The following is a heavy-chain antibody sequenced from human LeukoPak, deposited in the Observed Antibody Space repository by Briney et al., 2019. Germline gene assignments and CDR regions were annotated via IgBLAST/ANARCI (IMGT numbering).Heavy chain of an antibody. V-gene: IGHV3-21*01. CDR3: AREMGYDSSGYVRDAFDI. CDR1: GFTFSSYS. CDR2: ISSSSSYI. D-gene: IGHD3-22*01. Sequence: GGSLRLSCAASGFTFSSYSMNWVRQAPGKGLEWVSSISSSSSYIYYADSVKGRFTISRDNAKNSLYLQINSLRAEDTAVYYCAREMGYDSSGYVRDAFDIWGQGTMVTVSS. J-gene: IGHJ3*02.